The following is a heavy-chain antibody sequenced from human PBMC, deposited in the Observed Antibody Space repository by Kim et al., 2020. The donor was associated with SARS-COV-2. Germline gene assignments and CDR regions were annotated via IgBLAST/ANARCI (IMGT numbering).Heavy chain of an antibody. CDR2: IKQDGNQK. J-gene: IGHJ3*02. V-gene: IGHV3-7*01. CDR3: ARDGDLYSSGKDAFDI. D-gene: IGHD6-19*01. CDR1: GFTFSSYW. Sequence: GGSLRLSCADSGFTFSSYWMTWVRQAPGKGLEWVANIKQDGNQKYYVDSVKGRFTISRDNAKNSLYLQMNSLRAEDTAVYYCARDGDLYSSGKDAFDIWGQGTMVTDSS.